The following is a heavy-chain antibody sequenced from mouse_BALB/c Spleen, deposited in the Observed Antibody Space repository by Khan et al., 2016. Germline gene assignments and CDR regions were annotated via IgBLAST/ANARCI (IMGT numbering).Heavy chain of an antibody. J-gene: IGHJ2*01. CDR3: ARGNSYYDYDY. CDR2: IYHGDGDT. Sequence: QVQLKQSGAELARPGASVKLSCKASGYTFTSYWMQWVKQRPGQGLEWIGAIYHGDGDTRYTQKFKGKATLTADKSSSTAYMQLISLASEDSAVYYCARGNSYYDYDYWGQGTTLTVSS. V-gene: IGHV1-87*01. CDR1: GYTFTSYW. D-gene: IGHD2-4*01.